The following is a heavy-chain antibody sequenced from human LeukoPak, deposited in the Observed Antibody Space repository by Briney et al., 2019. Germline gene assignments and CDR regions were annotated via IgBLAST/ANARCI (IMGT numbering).Heavy chain of an antibody. J-gene: IGHJ4*02. V-gene: IGHV3-23*01. CDR2: LSGSGDRS. CDR1: GFTFSNYA. Sequence: GGSLRLSCAASGFTFSNYAMSWVRQAPGKGLEWVSALSGSGDRSYYADSVKGRFTISRDNSKNTLYLQMNSLRAEDTAVYYCTTDTAMDDYWGQGTLVTVSS. CDR3: TTDTAMDDY. D-gene: IGHD5-18*01.